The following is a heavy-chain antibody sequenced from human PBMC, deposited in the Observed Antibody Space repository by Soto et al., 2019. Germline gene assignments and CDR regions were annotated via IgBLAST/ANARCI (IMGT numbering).Heavy chain of an antibody. CDR1: CGSIRPDY. V-gene: IGHV4-59*01. CDR2: IYYSGST. D-gene: IGHD5-18*01. J-gene: IGHJ4*02. Sequence: SQTLSLTCTVSCGSIRPDYWSWFRQPPGKGLEWIGYIYYSGSTNYNPSLKSRVTISVDTSKNQFSLKLSSVTAADTAVYYCAGYRVYCYGSQYNLFYFCGRGTLVTGSA. CDR3: AGYRVYCYGSQYNLFYF.